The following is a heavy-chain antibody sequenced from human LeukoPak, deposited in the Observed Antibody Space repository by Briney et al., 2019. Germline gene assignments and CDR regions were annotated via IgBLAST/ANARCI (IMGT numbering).Heavy chain of an antibody. CDR2: ISWNSGSI. CDR1: GFTFSSYG. V-gene: IGHV3-9*01. Sequence: GGSLRLSCAASGFTFSSYGMHWVRQAPGKGLEWVSGISWNSGSIGYADSVKGRFTISRDNAKNSLYLQMNSLRAEDTALYYCAKGGGSGSYLGSSFDYWGQGTLVTVSS. CDR3: AKGGGSGSYLGSSFDY. D-gene: IGHD3-10*01. J-gene: IGHJ4*02.